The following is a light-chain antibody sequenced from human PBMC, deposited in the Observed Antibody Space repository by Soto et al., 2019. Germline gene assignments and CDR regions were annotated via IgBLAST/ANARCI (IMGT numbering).Light chain of an antibody. CDR2: DAS. CDR1: QSVSSY. CDR3: QQRSNWPIT. Sequence: EIVLTQSPATLCLSPWERATLSSRASQSVSSYLAWFQQKPGQAPRLLIYDASIRASAIPARFSGSGSGTDFTLTISSLEPEDFAVYYCQQRSNWPITFGQGTRLEI. V-gene: IGKV3-11*01. J-gene: IGKJ5*01.